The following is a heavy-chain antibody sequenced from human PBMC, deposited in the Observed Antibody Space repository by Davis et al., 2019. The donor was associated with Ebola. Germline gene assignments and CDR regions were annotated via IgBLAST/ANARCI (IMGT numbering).Heavy chain of an antibody. CDR1: GFTFSSYG. CDR3: AREEDHYYDSSGYFDY. Sequence: GESLKISCAASGFTFSSYGMHWVRQAPGKGLEWVAVIWYDGSNKYYADSVKGRFTISRDNSKNTLYLQMNSLRAEDTAVYYCAREEDHYYDSSGYFDYWGQGTLVTVSS. V-gene: IGHV3-33*01. CDR2: IWYDGSNK. D-gene: IGHD3-22*01. J-gene: IGHJ4*02.